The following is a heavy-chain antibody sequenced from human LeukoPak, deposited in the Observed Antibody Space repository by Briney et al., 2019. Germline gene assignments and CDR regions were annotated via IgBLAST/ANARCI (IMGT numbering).Heavy chain of an antibody. Sequence: PGRSLRLSCAASGFTFSSYGMHWVRQAPGKGLEWVAVISYDGGNKYYADSVKGRFTISRDNSKNTLYLQMNSLRAEDTAVYYCAKSGYCSSTSCYGIDYWGQGTLVTVSS. V-gene: IGHV3-30*18. J-gene: IGHJ4*02. D-gene: IGHD2-2*03. CDR3: AKSGYCSSTSCYGIDY. CDR1: GFTFSSYG. CDR2: ISYDGGNK.